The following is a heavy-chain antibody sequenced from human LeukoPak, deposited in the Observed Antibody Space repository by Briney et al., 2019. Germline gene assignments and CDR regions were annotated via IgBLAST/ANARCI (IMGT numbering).Heavy chain of an antibody. J-gene: IGHJ4*02. D-gene: IGHD1/OR15-1a*01. CDR1: GGSISTYY. CDR2: ISYSGST. V-gene: IGHV4-59*08. Sequence: SETLSLTCTVSGGSISTYYWSWIRQPPGKGLEWIGYISYSGSTNYNPSPKSRVTISLDTSKNQFALKLSSVTAADTAVYYCARSIIGTRSKFDYGGQGTLVTVSS. CDR3: ARSIIGTRSKFDY.